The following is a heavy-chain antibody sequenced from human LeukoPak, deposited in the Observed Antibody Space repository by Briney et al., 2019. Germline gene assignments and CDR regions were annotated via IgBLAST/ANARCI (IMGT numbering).Heavy chain of an antibody. J-gene: IGHJ4*02. CDR2: IYYSGST. CDR3: ARHARLRDAYFDY. V-gene: IGHV4-31*03. D-gene: IGHD5-24*01. Sequence: SETLSLTCTVSGGSISSGGYYWSWIRQHPGKGLEWIGYIYYSGSTYYNPSLKSRVTISVDTSKNQFSLKLSSVTAADTAVYYCARHARLRDAYFDYWGQGTLVTVSS. CDR1: GGSISSGGYY.